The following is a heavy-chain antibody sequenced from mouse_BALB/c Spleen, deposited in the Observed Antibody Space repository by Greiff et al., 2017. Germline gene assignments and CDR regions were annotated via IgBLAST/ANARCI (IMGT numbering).Heavy chain of an antibody. D-gene: IGHD1-1*01. CDR2: ISNGGGST. Sequence: EVMLVESGGGLVQPGGSLKLSCAASGFTFSSYTMSWVRQTPEKRLEWVAYISNGGGSTYYPDTVKGRFTISRDNAKNTLYLQMSSLKSEDTAMYYCARGGNYYGSLDYWGQGTTLTVSS. CDR3: ARGGNYYGSLDY. J-gene: IGHJ2*01. CDR1: GFTFSSYT. V-gene: IGHV5-12-2*01.